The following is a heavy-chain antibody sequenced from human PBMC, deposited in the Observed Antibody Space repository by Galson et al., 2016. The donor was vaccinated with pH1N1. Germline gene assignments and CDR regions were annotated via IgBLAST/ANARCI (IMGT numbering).Heavy chain of an antibody. Sequence: SLRLSCAASGFSFSTYGFNWVRQAPGKGLEWVSAISDSGNTTLYADSVKGQFTISRDNSKNTVYLQMNNLRVEDTAVYYCASWGQVKYSTSSPRPKTDFYDGLDVWGQGTTVTVSS. J-gene: IGHJ6*02. V-gene: IGHV3-23*01. CDR1: GFSFSTYG. D-gene: IGHD6-6*01. CDR2: ISDSGNTT. CDR3: ASWGQVKYSTSSPRPKTDFYDGLDV.